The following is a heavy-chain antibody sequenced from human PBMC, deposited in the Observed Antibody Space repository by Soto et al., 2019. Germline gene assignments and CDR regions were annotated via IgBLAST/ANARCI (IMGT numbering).Heavy chain of an antibody. CDR2: INPSGGST. Sequence: VKVSCKASGYTFTSYYMHWVRQAPGQGLEWMGIINPSGGSTSYAQKFQGRVTMTRDTSTSTVYMELSSLRSEDTAVYYCASETTVTRDAFDIWGQGTMVTVSS. D-gene: IGHD4-17*01. J-gene: IGHJ3*02. CDR1: GYTFTSYY. V-gene: IGHV1-46*03. CDR3: ASETTVTRDAFDI.